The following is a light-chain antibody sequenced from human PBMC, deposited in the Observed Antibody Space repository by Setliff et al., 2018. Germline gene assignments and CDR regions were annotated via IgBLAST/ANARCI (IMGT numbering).Light chain of an antibody. CDR1: SSDVGGYNY. CDR3: SSYTSSSTYG. CDR2: DVN. V-gene: IGLV2-14*03. J-gene: IGLJ1*01. Sequence: QSVLTQPASVSGSPGQSITISCTGTSSDVGGYNYVSWFQHHPGKAPKLMIYDVNKRPSGVSNRFSGSKSGNTASLTISGLQAEDETDYSCSSYTSSSTYGFGTGTKVTV.